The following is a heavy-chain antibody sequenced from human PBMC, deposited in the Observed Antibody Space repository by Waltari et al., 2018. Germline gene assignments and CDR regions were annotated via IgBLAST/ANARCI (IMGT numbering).Heavy chain of an antibody. CDR1: GFTVSSNY. CDR3: ARDHHLWFGVPDY. CDR2: IYSGGST. V-gene: IGHV3-66*03. Sequence: EVQLVESGGGLIQPGGSLRLSCAASGFTVSSNYMSWVRQAPGKGLEWVSFIYSGGSTYYADSVKGRFTISRDNSKNTLYLQMGSLRAEDMAVYYCARDHHLWFGVPDYWGQGTLVTVSS. D-gene: IGHD3-10*01. J-gene: IGHJ4*02.